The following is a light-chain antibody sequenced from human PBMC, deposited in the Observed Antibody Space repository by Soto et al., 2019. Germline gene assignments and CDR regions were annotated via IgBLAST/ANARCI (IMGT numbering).Light chain of an antibody. CDR2: GTS. V-gene: IGKV3-15*01. J-gene: IGKJ5*01. Sequence: LWERPTLKKKTSQNVDSNLAWFQQKPGQAPRLLLYGTSTRATDIPARFSGSGSGSVFTLNTGCLLGVDFGVSCCHPRPICAAISFGHGTRLEI. CDR3: HPRPICAAIS. CDR1: QNVDSN.